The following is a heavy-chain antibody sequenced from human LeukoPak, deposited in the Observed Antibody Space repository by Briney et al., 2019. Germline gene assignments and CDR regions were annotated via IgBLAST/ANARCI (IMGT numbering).Heavy chain of an antibody. CDR2: ISSSSSYI. CDR3: ARGGDIVVVVAAIDAFDI. D-gene: IGHD2-15*01. Sequence: GGSLRLSCAASGFTFSSYSMNWVRQAPGKGLEWVSSISSSSSYIYYADSVKGRFTISRDNAKNSLYLQMNSLRAEDTAVYYCARGGDIVVVVAAIDAFDIWGQGTMVTVSS. J-gene: IGHJ3*02. CDR1: GFTFSSYS. V-gene: IGHV3-21*01.